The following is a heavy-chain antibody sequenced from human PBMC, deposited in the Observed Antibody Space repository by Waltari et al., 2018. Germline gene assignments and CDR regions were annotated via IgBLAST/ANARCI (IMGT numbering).Heavy chain of an antibody. CDR2: SNPNRGNT. CDR3: ARGGIAAAGTRYYYAMDV. J-gene: IGHJ6*02. Sequence: AKGEGLGWMGWSNPNRGNTAYAQKFQGRVTMTKNTSINTAYMELSSLRSEDTAVYYCARGGIAAAGTRYYYAMDVWGQGTTVIVSS. D-gene: IGHD6-13*01. V-gene: IGHV1-8*01.